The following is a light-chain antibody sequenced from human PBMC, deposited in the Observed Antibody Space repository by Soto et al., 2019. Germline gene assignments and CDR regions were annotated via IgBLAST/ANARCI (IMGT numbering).Light chain of an antibody. V-gene: IGKV3-15*01. CDR3: QQYYSTPLT. CDR1: QSVSSN. J-gene: IGKJ4*01. Sequence: DIVLTQSPATLSVSPGERATLSCRASQSVSSNLAWYQQKPGQAPRLLIYGASTRATGIPARFSGSGSGTDFTLTISGLQAEDVAVYYCQQYYSTPLTFGGGTKVDIK. CDR2: GAS.